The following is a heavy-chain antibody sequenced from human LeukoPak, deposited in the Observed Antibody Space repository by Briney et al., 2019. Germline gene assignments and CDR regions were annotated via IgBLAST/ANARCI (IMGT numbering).Heavy chain of an antibody. Sequence: ASVKVSCKASGDTFTSYGISWVRQAPGQGLEWMGWIIAYNGNTNYAQKFQGRVTMTRDTSTSTVYMELSSLRYEDTAVYYCARGPYYYDSSGYGLGFDYWGQGTLVTVSS. CDR2: IIAYNGNT. CDR3: ARGPYYYDSSGYGLGFDY. CDR1: GDTFTSYG. J-gene: IGHJ4*02. D-gene: IGHD3-22*01. V-gene: IGHV1-18*01.